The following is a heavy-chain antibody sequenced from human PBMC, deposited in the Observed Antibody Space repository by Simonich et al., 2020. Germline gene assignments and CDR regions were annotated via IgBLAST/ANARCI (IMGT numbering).Heavy chain of an antibody. CDR2: IWYDGSNK. D-gene: IGHD3-10*01. V-gene: IGHV3-30*18. J-gene: IGHJ3*02. Sequence: QVQLVESGGGVVQPGRSLRLSCAASGFTFSSYGMHWVRQAHGKGLEWVAVIWYDGSNKYYADSVKGRFTISRDNSKNTLYLQMNSLRAEDTAMYYCAKDLYYYGTSPWNAFDIWGQGTMVTVSS. CDR1: GFTFSSYG. CDR3: AKDLYYYGTSPWNAFDI.